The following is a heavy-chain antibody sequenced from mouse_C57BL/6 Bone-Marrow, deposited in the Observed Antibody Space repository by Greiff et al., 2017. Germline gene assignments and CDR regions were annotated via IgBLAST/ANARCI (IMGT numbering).Heavy chain of an antibody. Sequence: VQLQQPGAELVMPGASVKLSCKASGYTFTSYWMHWVKQRHGQGLEWIGEIDPSDSYTNYNQKFKGKSTLTVDKSSSTAYMQLSSLTSEDSAVYYCARDWGDGSSWGDWYFDVWGTGTTVTVSS. CDR1: GYTFTSYW. D-gene: IGHD1-1*01. V-gene: IGHV1-69*01. J-gene: IGHJ1*03. CDR2: IDPSDSYT. CDR3: ARDWGDGSSWGDWYFDV.